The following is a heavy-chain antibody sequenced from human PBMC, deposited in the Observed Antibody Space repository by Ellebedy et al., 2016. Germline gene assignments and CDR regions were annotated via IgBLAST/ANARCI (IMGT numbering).Heavy chain of an antibody. J-gene: IGHJ4*02. Sequence: GGSLRLSCAASGLTFSNHAMSWVRQAPGKGLEWVSGISGSGDSTNYGDSVKGRFTVSRDNSQNTLYLQMSRLRAEDTAVYYCAKGTSGQGSSCFDYWGQGTLVTVSS. CDR2: ISGSGDST. CDR1: GLTFSNHA. D-gene: IGHD6-6*01. V-gene: IGHV3-23*01. CDR3: AKGTSGQGSSCFDY.